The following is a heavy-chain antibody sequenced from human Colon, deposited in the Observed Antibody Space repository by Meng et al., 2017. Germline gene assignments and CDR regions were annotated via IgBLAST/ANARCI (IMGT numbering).Heavy chain of an antibody. V-gene: IGHV1-2*02. CDR2: INPNSGGT. Sequence: ASVKASCKASGYIFTGYYMHWVRQAPGQGLEWMGWINPNSGGTNYVQKFQGRVTMTRDTSISTAYMELSRLRSDDTAVYYCAGGSSSAHFDYWGQGTLVTVSS. CDR1: GYIFTGYY. J-gene: IGHJ4*02. CDR3: AGGSSSAHFDY. D-gene: IGHD2-2*01.